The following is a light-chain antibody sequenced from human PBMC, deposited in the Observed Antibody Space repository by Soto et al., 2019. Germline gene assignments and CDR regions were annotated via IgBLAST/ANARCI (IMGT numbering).Light chain of an antibody. CDR3: SSYGSSSISV. V-gene: IGLV2-14*01. J-gene: IGLJ1*01. Sequence: QSALTQPASVSGSPGQSITISCTGTSSDVGAYNYVSWYQQHPGKAPKLLIFEVTKWPSGASNRFSGSKSGTTASLTIFGLQAEDEADYYCSSYGSSSISVFGTGTKVTVL. CDR2: EVT. CDR1: SSDVGAYNY.